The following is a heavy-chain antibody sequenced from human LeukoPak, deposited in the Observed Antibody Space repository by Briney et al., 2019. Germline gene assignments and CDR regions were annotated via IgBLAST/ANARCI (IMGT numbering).Heavy chain of an antibody. D-gene: IGHD6-6*01. CDR2: IYYSGST. CDR1: GGSISSYY. V-gene: IGHV4-39*07. CDR3: ARVTVPKNSLFDY. Sequence: SETLSLTCTVSGGSISSYYWGWIRQPPGKWLEWIGSIYYSGSTYYNPSLKSRVTISVDTSKNQFSLKLSSVTAADTAVYYCARVTVPKNSLFDYWGQGTLVTVSS. J-gene: IGHJ4*02.